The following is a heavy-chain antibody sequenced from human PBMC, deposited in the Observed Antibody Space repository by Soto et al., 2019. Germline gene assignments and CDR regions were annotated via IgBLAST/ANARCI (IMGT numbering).Heavy chain of an antibody. Sequence: PSETLSPTSTVSGDSVSSGDYYWSWIRQPPGKGLEWMGNIYYGGRHFYNPSLKSRVTMSLDTSKNQFSLRLNSVTAADSAVYYCARVRSYGMDVWGQGTTVTVSS. CDR1: GDSVSSGDYY. CDR2: IYYGGRH. J-gene: IGHJ6*02. CDR3: ARVRSYGMDV. V-gene: IGHV4-30-4*01. D-gene: IGHD4-17*01.